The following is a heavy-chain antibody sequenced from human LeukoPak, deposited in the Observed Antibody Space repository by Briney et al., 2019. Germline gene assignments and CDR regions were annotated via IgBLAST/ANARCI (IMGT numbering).Heavy chain of an antibody. V-gene: IGHV1-24*01. D-gene: IGHD3-16*01. CDR1: GYTLTELS. CDR3: ATDLFMITSADY. Sequence: ASVKVSCKVSGYTLTELSMHGVRQAPGKGLEWMGGFDPEDGETIYAQKFQGRVTMTEDTSTDTAYMELSSLRSEDTAVYYCATDLFMITSADYWGQGTLVTVSS. J-gene: IGHJ4*02. CDR2: FDPEDGET.